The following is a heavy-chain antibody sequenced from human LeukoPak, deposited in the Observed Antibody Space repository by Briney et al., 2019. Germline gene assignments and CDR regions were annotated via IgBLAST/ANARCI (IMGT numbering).Heavy chain of an antibody. CDR2: ISSSSSYI. V-gene: IGHV3-21*04. D-gene: IGHD6-19*01. CDR3: AKTQSGWFLNDAFDI. J-gene: IGHJ3*02. CDR1: GFTFSSYS. Sequence: GGSLRLSCAASGFTFSSYSMNWVRQAPGKGLEWVSSISSSSSYIYYADSVKGRFTISRDNAKNSLYLQMNSLRAEDTALYYCAKTQSGWFLNDAFDIWGQGTMVTVSS.